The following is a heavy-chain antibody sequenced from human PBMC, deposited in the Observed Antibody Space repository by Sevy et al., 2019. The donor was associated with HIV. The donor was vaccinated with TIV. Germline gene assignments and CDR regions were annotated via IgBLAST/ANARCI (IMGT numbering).Heavy chain of an antibody. CDR2: IIPIFGTA. V-gene: IGHV1-69*13. D-gene: IGHD3-22*01. Sequence: ASVKVSCKASGGTFGSYAISWVRQAPGQGLEWMGGIIPIFGTANYAQKFQGRVTITADESTSTAYMELSSLRSEDTAVYYCARDYTPYYYDSSGYYYWGQGTLVTVSS. J-gene: IGHJ4*02. CDR1: GGTFGSYA. CDR3: ARDYTPYYYDSSGYYY.